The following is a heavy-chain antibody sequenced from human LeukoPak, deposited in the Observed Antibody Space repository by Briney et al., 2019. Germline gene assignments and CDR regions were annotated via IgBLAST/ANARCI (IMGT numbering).Heavy chain of an antibody. V-gene: IGHV3-23*01. CDR3: AKSRRVVVAASQFDY. J-gene: IGHJ4*02. Sequence: GGSLRLSWAASGFTFSSYAMSWVRQAPGKGLEWVSAISGSGGSTYYADSVKGRFTISRDNSKNTLYLQMNSLRAEGTAVYYCAKSRRVVVAASQFDYWGQGTLVTVSS. D-gene: IGHD2-15*01. CDR1: GFTFSSYA. CDR2: ISGSGGST.